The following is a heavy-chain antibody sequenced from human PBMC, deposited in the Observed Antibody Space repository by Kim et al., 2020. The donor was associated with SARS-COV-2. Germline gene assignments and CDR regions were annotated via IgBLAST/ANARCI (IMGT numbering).Heavy chain of an antibody. D-gene: IGHD6-6*01. J-gene: IGHJ4*02. V-gene: IGHV3-33*06. CDR3: AKEEGSIAARPLFDY. Sequence: DSVKGRFTISRDNSKNTLYLQMNSLRAEDTAVYYCAKEEGSIAARPLFDYWGQGTLVTVSS.